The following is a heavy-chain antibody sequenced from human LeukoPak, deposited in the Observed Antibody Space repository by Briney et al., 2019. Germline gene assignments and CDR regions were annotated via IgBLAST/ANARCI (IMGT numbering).Heavy chain of an antibody. CDR1: GFXLSSYS. D-gene: IGHD1-1*01. Sequence: GGSLRLSCGASGFXLSSYSINWVRQAPGKGLEWVGRIKSNTDGGTADYAAPVKDRVTISRDDSKNTLYLQMNSLKTEDTAVYYCTTDPRNGYYFDYWGQGTLATVSS. V-gene: IGHV3-15*01. CDR3: TTDPRNGYYFDY. J-gene: IGHJ4*02. CDR2: IKSNTDGGTA.